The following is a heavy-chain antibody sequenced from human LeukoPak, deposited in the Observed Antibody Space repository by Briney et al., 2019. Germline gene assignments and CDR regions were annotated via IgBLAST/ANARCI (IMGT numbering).Heavy chain of an antibody. Sequence: GRSLRLSCAASGFTFSSYAMHWIRQAPGKGLEWVAVISYDGSNKYYADSVKGRFTISRDNSKNTLYLQMNSLRAEDTAVYYCARTDYDFWSGYLDYWGQGTLVTVSS. V-gene: IGHV3-30-3*01. CDR3: ARTDYDFWSGYLDY. J-gene: IGHJ4*02. CDR2: ISYDGSNK. CDR1: GFTFSSYA. D-gene: IGHD3-3*01.